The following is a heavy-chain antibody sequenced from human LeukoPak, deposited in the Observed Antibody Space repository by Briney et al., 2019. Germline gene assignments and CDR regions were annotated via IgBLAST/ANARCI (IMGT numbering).Heavy chain of an antibody. V-gene: IGHV3-48*04. Sequence: QTGRSLSLSWAAAGFTFTSYAMSWVRQAPGKGLEWVSYISSSGSTIYYADSVKGRFTISRDNAKNSLYLQMNSLRAEDTAVYYCAGQMATINVGSDYWGQGTLVTVSS. D-gene: IGHD5-24*01. J-gene: IGHJ4*02. CDR3: AGQMATINVGSDY. CDR2: ISSSGSTI. CDR1: GFTFTSYA.